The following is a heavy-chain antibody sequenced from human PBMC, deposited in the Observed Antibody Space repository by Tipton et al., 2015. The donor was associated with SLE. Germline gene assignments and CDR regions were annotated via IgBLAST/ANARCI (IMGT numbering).Heavy chain of an antibody. Sequence: QLVQSGAEVKKPGASVKVSCKASGYTFTSYGISWVRQAPGQGLEWMGGIIPIFGTANYAQKFQGRVTITTDESTSTAYMELSSLRSEDTAVYYCARAHVPSITIFGGLMDVWGQGTTVTVSS. CDR1: GYTFTSYG. D-gene: IGHD3-3*01. CDR2: IIPIFGTA. J-gene: IGHJ6*02. V-gene: IGHV1-69*05. CDR3: ARAHVPSITIFGGLMDV.